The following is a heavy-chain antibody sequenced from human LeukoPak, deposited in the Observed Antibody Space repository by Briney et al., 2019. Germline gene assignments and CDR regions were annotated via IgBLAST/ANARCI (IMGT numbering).Heavy chain of an antibody. J-gene: IGHJ5*02. CDR3: ASWPTGDYPNWFDP. V-gene: IGHV4-39*07. CDR2: INHSGST. CDR1: GGSISSSSYY. D-gene: IGHD4-17*01. Sequence: SETLSLTCTVSGGSISSSSYYWGWIRQPPGKGLEWIGEINHSGSTNYNPSLKSRVTISVDTSKNQFSLKLSSVTAADTAVYYCASWPTGDYPNWFDPWGQGTLVTVSS.